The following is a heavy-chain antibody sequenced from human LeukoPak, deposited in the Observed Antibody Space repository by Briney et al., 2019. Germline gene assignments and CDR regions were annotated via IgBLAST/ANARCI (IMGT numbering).Heavy chain of an antibody. CDR1: GGTFSSYA. Sequence: GASVKVSCTASGGTFSSYAISWVRQAPGQGLEWMGGIIPIFGTANYAQKFQGRVTITADESTSTAYMELSSLRSEDTAVYYCARDFWSGYNSLNWFDPWGQGTLVTVSS. J-gene: IGHJ5*02. V-gene: IGHV1-69*13. CDR2: IIPIFGTA. D-gene: IGHD3-3*01. CDR3: ARDFWSGYNSLNWFDP.